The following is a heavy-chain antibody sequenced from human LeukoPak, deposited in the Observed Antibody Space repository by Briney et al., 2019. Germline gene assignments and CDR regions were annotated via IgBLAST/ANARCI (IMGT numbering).Heavy chain of an antibody. CDR3: AKETACGYCSRNTCRGLIDY. V-gene: IGHV3-33*06. D-gene: IGHD2-2*03. CDR2: IWYDGSKK. CDR1: GFTLNSYG. Sequence: PGGSLRLSCAASGFTLNSYGMHWVRQAPGTGLEGVAVIWYDGSKKYYADSVKGRFTISRDNSKNTLYLQMNSLRAEDTAVYYCAKETACGYCSRNTCRGLIDYWCQGTRVIVSS. J-gene: IGHJ4*02.